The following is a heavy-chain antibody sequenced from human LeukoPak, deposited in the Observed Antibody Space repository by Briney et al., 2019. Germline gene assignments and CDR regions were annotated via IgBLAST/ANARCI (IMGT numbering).Heavy chain of an antibody. D-gene: IGHD6-19*01. CDR3: ARGSSSGWPDYLDH. V-gene: IGHV3-74*01. CDR2: INGVGSST. Sequence: SGGSLRLSCVASGFTLSSYWMHWVRQAPGKGLVWLSRINGVGSSTPYADSVKGRFTISRDNAKNTLFLQMNSLRAEDTAVYYCARGSSSGWPDYLDHWGRGTPVTVSP. CDR1: GFTLSSYW. J-gene: IGHJ4*01.